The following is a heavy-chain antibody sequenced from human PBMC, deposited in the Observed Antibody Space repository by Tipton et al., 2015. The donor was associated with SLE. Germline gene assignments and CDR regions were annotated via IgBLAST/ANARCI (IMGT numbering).Heavy chain of an antibody. D-gene: IGHD3-3*01. V-gene: IGHV3-11*01. CDR1: GFTFSDYY. Sequence: LSLTCAASGFTFSDYYMSWIRQAPGKGLEWVSYISSSGNTIYYADSVKGRFTISRDNAKNSLYLQMNSLRAEDTAAYYCARDRAYYDFWGAFDIWGQGTMVTVSS. CDR2: ISSSGNTI. J-gene: IGHJ3*02. CDR3: ARDRAYYDFWGAFDI.